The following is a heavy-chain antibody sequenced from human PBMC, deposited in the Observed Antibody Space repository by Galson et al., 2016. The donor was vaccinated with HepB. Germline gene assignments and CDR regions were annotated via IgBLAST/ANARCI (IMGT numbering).Heavy chain of an antibody. V-gene: IGHV3-23*01. D-gene: IGHD1-1*01. CDR1: GLTLSNYA. CDR2: INAIGDNT. CDR3: AKENWGTGIPFDY. J-gene: IGHJ4*02. Sequence: SLRLSCAASGLTLSNYAMSWVRQAPGKGLDWVSSINAIGDNTYYADSVKGRFTIARDNSKNTLDLQMNSLRAEDTAVYYCAKENWGTGIPFDYWGQGTLVTVSS.